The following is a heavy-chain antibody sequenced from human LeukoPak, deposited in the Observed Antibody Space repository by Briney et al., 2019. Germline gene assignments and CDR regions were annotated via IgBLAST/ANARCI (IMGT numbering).Heavy chain of an antibody. CDR2: INHSGST. V-gene: IGHV4-34*01. Sequence: SETLSLTCAVYGGSFSGYYWSWIRQPPGKGLEWIGEINHSGSTNYNPSLKSRVTISVDTSKNQFSLKLSSVTAADTAVYYCARDRAIYDSSGYYFDYWGQGTLVTVSS. J-gene: IGHJ4*02. D-gene: IGHD3-22*01. CDR1: GGSFSGYY. CDR3: ARDRAIYDSSGYYFDY.